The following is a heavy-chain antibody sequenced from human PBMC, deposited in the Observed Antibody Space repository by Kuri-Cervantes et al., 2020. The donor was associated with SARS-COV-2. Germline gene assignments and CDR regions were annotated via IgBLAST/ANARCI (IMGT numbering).Heavy chain of an antibody. D-gene: IGHD3-3*01. Sequence: SETLSLTCTVSGGSISSGSYYWSWIRQPAGKGLEWIGRIYTSGRTNYNPSLKSRVTISVDTSKNQFSLKLSSVTAADTAVYYCARGSVGAIFGVVTHYYYMDVWGKGTTVTVSS. J-gene: IGHJ6*03. CDR2: IYTSGRT. CDR1: GGSISSGSYY. V-gene: IGHV4-61*02. CDR3: ARGSVGAIFGVVTHYYYMDV.